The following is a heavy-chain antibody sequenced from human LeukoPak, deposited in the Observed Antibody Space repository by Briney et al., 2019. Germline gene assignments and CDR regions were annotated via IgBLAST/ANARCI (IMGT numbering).Heavy chain of an antibody. CDR2: ISYDGSNK. D-gene: IGHD5-24*01. CDR1: GFTFSSYA. J-gene: IGHJ4*02. V-gene: IGHV3-30-3*01. Sequence: PGRSLRLSCAASGFTFSSYAMHWVRQAPGKGLEWVAVISYDGSNKYYADSVKGRFTISRDNSKNTLYLQMNSLRAEDTAVYYCARDNRSRGWLQFHWGQGTLVTVSS. CDR3: ARDNRSRGWLQFH.